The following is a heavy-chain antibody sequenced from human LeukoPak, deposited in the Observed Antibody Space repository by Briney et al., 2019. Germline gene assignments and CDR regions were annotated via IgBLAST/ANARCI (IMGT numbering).Heavy chain of an antibody. J-gene: IGHJ4*02. V-gene: IGHV3-30*02. CDR1: GFTFSSYG. CDR3: DCSSTSCHPLQGY. D-gene: IGHD2-2*01. CDR2: IRYDGSNK. Sequence: GESLRLSCAASGFTFSSYGMHWVRQAPGKGLEWVAFIRYDGSNKYYADSVKGRFTTSRDNSKNTLYLQMNSLRAEDTAVYYCDCSSTSCHPLQGYWGQGTLVTVSS.